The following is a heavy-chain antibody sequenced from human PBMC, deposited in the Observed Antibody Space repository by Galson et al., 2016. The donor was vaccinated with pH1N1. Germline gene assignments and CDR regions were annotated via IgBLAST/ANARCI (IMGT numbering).Heavy chain of an antibody. D-gene: IGHD3-9*01. CDR2: ISSGGNTM. J-gene: IGHJ4*02. V-gene: IGHV3-48*03. Sequence: SLRLSCAVSGFTFDSHEMNWVRQAPGKGQEWVASISSGGNTMFYADSVKGRFIISRDNAKNSLYLQMNSLRVEDTAVYYCARAYYDPLTRFSGAFDYWGQGTLVTVSS. CDR1: GFTFDSHE. CDR3: ARAYYDPLTRFSGAFDY.